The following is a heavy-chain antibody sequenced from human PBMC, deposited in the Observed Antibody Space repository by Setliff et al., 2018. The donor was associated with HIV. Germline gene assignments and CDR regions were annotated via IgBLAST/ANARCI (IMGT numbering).Heavy chain of an antibody. CDR3: ARGPTRFYFDY. J-gene: IGHJ4*02. CDR2: IYSSGST. CDR1: GGSISSHC. Sequence: SETLSLTCTVSGGSISSHCWSWIRQSPGKALEWIGYIYSSGSTNYNPSLKSRVTILVDTSKNHFSLKLTSVTAADTAVYYCARGPTRFYFDYWGQGTLVTVSS. D-gene: IGHD1-1*01. V-gene: IGHV4-59*11.